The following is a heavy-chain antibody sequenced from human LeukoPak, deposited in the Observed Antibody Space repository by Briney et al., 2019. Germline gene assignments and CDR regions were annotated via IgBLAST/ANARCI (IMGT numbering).Heavy chain of an antibody. J-gene: IGHJ1*01. CDR3: ARAVATHMIFQH. Sequence: GGSLRLSCAASGFTFSSYSMNWVRQAPGKGLEWVSSISSSSIYIYYADSVKGRFTISRDNAKNSLYLQMNSLISEDTAVYYFARAVATHMIFQHWGEGTLVTVSS. D-gene: IGHD6-19*01. CDR1: GFTFSSYS. V-gene: IGHV3-21*01. CDR2: ISSSSIYI.